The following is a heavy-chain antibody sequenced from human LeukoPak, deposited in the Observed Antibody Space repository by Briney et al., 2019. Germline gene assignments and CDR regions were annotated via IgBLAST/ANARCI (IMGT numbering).Heavy chain of an antibody. CDR3: ARDINRYSNYVWFDP. Sequence: PSETLSLTCTVSGGSISSYYWSWIRQPPGKGLEWIGYIYYSGSTNYNPSLKSRVTISVDTSKNQFSLKLSSVTAADTAVYYCARDINRYSNYVWFDPWGQGTLVTVSS. D-gene: IGHD4-11*01. CDR1: GGSISSYY. V-gene: IGHV4-59*01. CDR2: IYYSGST. J-gene: IGHJ5*02.